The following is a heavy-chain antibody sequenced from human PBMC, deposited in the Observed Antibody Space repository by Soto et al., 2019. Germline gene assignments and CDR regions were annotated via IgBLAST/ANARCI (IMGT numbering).Heavy chain of an antibody. V-gene: IGHV3-23*01. D-gene: IGHD2-15*01. Sequence: EVQLLESGGGLVQPGGSLRLSCAASGFTFSNYAMSWVRQAPGKGLDWVSTLSGAGGATFYADSVKGRFTISRDNSKGKRLLKLDSLRAEGTVIYYCARDGGSYASVGGYYWGQGTLVT. CDR2: LSGAGGAT. CDR3: ARDGGSYASVGGYY. CDR1: GFTFSNYA. J-gene: IGHJ4*02.